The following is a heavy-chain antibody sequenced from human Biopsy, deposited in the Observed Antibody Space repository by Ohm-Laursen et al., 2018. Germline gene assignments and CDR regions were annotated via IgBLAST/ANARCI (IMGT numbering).Heavy chain of an antibody. J-gene: IGHJ3*02. CDR1: GDSINNYF. V-gene: IGHV4-59*10. CDR3: VRGTGRYYVYGAFDI. D-gene: IGHD3/OR15-3a*01. Sequence: TLSLTCALSGDSINNYFCSCIRQPAGKGLEWIGRIYTSGSPNYNLSLESRVTMSVDTSKNQFSLNLRSVTAADTAVYYCVRGTGRYYVYGAFDIWGQGTVVTVSS. CDR2: IYTSGSP.